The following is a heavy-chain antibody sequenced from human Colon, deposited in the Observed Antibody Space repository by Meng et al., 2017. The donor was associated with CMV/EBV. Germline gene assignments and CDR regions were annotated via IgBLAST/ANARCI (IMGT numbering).Heavy chain of an antibody. J-gene: IGHJ6*02. CDR2: INQDGTEK. V-gene: IGHV3-7*01. CDR3: ARGQSSFSYNYYFGLDV. CDR1: GFTFSTYW. Sequence: GESLKISCGGSGFTFSTYWMSWVRQAPGKGLEWAANINQDGTEKYFVDSVKGRFTISRDNAKNSLYLQLNNLRAEDTAIYFCARGQSSFSYNYYFGLDVWGPGTSVTVSS.